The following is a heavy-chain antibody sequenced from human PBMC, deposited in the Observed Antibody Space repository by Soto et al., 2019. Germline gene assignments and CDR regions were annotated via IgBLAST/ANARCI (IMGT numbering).Heavy chain of an antibody. CDR3: ARLPAAPYYYYDMDV. CDR1: GYTFTSYF. J-gene: IGHJ6*02. CDR2: INAGNGNT. D-gene: IGHD2-2*01. V-gene: IGHV1-3*01. Sequence: KASGYTFTSYFLHWVRQAPGQRLEWMGWINAGNGNTKYSQKFQGRVTITSDTSASTAYMELSSLRSEDTAVYYCARLPAAPYYYYDMDVWGQGTSVTVSS.